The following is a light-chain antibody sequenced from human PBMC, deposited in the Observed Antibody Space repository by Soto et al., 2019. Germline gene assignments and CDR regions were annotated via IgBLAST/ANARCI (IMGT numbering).Light chain of an antibody. Sequence: QSALTQPASVSGSPGQSITISCTGTSSAVGNCNYVSWYQHHPVKAPKLMISGVSDRPSGVSSRFSGSKSGSTASLTISGLQAEDEADYYCSSYTGHSINTVVFGGGTQLTVL. CDR1: SSAVGNCNY. J-gene: IGLJ2*01. CDR2: GVS. V-gene: IGLV2-14*01. CDR3: SSYTGHSINTVV.